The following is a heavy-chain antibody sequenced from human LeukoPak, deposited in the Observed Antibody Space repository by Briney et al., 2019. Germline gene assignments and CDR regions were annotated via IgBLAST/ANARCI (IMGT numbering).Heavy chain of an antibody. CDR3: ARRSKSGYYFDS. CDR2: IFSSGSP. V-gene: IGHV4-59*08. CDR1: GGSMSSYY. D-gene: IGHD2-2*01. J-gene: IGHJ4*02. Sequence: SETLSLTCTVSGGSMSSYYWSWIRQPPGKGLEWIGYIFSSGSPNFNPSLKSRATISVDTSRNQFSLKLSSVTAADTAVYYCARRSKSGYYFDSWGQGTLVTVSS.